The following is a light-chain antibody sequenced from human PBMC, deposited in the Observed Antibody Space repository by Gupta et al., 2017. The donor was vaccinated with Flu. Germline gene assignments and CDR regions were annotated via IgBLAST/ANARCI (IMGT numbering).Light chain of an antibody. J-gene: IGLJ1*01. V-gene: IGLV2-14*04. CDR1: SSDVGGYHY. CDR2: DVS. CDR3: ISLTSVHAYV. Sequence: SITISCTGTSSDVGGYHYVSWSQQHAGRAHNLMIYDVSSRTAGVSNRFSGSKAGNTASLTISGLQAEDEADYYCISLTSVHAYVFGTGTKVTVL.